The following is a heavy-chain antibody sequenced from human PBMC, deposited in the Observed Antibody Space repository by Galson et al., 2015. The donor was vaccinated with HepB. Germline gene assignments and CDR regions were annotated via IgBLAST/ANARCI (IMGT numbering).Heavy chain of an antibody. CDR1: GYSFTSYW. D-gene: IGHD6-13*01. V-gene: IGHV5-51*03. CDR2: IYPGDSDT. J-gene: IGHJ6*03. Sequence: QSGAEVKKPGESLKISCKGSGYSFTSYWIGWVRQMPGKGLEWMGIIYPGDSDTRYSPSFQGQVTISADKSISTAYLQWSSLKASDTAMYYCARSSSSSWYYGKDYYYYMDVWGKGTTVTVSS. CDR3: ARSSSSSWYYGKDYYYYMDV.